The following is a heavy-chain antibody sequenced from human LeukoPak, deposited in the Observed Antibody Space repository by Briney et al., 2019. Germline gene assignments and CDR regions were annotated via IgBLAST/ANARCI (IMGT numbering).Heavy chain of an antibody. CDR2: IWYDGSDK. Sequence: GGSLRLSCAASGFTFSSYGMHWVRQAPGKGLEWVAVIWYDGSDKYYADSVKGRFTISRDNSKNTLYLQMNSLRAEDTAVYYCARDLYSSSWYGAFDIWGQGTMVTVSS. V-gene: IGHV3-33*01. D-gene: IGHD6-13*01. CDR3: ARDLYSSSWYGAFDI. J-gene: IGHJ3*02. CDR1: GFTFSSYG.